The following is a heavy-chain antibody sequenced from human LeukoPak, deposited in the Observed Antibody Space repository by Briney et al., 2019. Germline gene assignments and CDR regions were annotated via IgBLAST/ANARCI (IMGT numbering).Heavy chain of an antibody. Sequence: PGGSLRLSCAAPGFTFSSYEMNWVRQAPGKGLEWVSYISSSGSTIYYADSVKGRFTISRDNAKNSLYLQMSSLRAEDTAVYYCARHLASDYGDLFDYWGQGTLVTVSS. V-gene: IGHV3-48*03. CDR1: GFTFSSYE. CDR3: ARHLASDYGDLFDY. D-gene: IGHD4-17*01. CDR2: ISSSGSTI. J-gene: IGHJ4*02.